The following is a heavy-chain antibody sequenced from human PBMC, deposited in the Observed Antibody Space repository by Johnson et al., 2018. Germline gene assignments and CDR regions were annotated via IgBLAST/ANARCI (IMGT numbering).Heavy chain of an antibody. D-gene: IGHD2/OR15-2a*01. Sequence: QVQLVESGGGVVQPGRSLRLSCAASGFTFSSYDMHWVRQAPGKGLEWVALISYDGSNKYYADSVKGRFTISRENSKNTLYLQMNSLRAGGEVVYYCAREGFMGWGYYGPFQYWGPGTLVTVSS. V-gene: IGHV3-30*03. CDR1: GFTFSSYD. CDR3: AREGFMGWGYYGPFQY. J-gene: IGHJ1*01. CDR2: ISYDGSNK.